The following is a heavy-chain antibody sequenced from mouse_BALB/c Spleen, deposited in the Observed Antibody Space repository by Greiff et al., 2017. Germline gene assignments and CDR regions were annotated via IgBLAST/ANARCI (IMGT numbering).Heavy chain of an antibody. Sequence: QVQLQQPGAELVKPGASVKLSCKASGYTFTSYWMHWVKQRPGQGLEWIGYINPSTGYTEYNQKFKDKATLTADKSSSTAYMQLSSLTSEDSAVYYCARDYYGNYFDYWGQGTTLTVSS. D-gene: IGHD2-1*01. CDR2: INPSTGYT. J-gene: IGHJ2*01. CDR3: ARDYYGNYFDY. CDR1: GYTFTSYW. V-gene: IGHV1-7*01.